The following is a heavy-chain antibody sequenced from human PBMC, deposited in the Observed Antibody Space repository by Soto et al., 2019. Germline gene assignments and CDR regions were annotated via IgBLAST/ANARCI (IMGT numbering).Heavy chain of an antibody. V-gene: IGHV3-15*01. CDR2: IKSKTDGGTT. J-gene: IGHJ6*01. CDR3: TTDLSPFLRFVEWSPCYYYGMDV. Sequence: GGSLRLSCAASEFTFSNAWMNWVRQAPEKELEWVGLIKSKTDGGTTDYSAPVKGRFTISRDDSKNTLYLQMNSLKTEDTAVYYCTTDLSPFLRFVEWSPCYYYGMDVWGQGTTVTVSS. CDR1: EFTFSNAW. D-gene: IGHD3-3*01.